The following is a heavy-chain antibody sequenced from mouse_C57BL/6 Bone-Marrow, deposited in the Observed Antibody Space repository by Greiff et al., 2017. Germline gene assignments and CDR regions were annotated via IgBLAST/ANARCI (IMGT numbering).Heavy chain of an antibody. J-gene: IGHJ1*03. CDR3: TFYYYGSSYRYFDV. CDR1: GFNIKDDY. D-gene: IGHD1-1*01. V-gene: IGHV14-4*01. CDR2: IDPENGDT. Sequence: VQLQQSGAELVRPGASVKLSCTASGFNIKDDYMHWVKQRPEQGLEWIGWIDPENGDTEYASKFQGKATITADTSSNTAYLQLSSLTSEDTAVYYCTFYYYGSSYRYFDVWGTGTTVTVSS.